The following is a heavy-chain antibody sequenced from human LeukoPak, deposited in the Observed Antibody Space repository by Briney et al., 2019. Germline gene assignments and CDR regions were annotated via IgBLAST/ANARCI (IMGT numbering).Heavy chain of an antibody. CDR1: GASISSSTDY. CDR2: IYYSGST. V-gene: IGHV4-39*07. D-gene: IGHD3-22*01. J-gene: IGHJ4*02. CDR3: ASGTWGFYDTTVGVY. Sequence: SETLSLTCTVSGASISSSTDYWGWIRQPPGKGLEWIGSIYYSGSTYYNPSLKSRVTISVDTSKNQFSLKLSSVTAADTAVFYCASGTWGFYDTTVGVYWGQGTLVTVSS.